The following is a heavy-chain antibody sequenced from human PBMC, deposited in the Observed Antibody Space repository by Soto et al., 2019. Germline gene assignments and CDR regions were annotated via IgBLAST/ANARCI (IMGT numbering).Heavy chain of an antibody. Sequence: GESLKISCNGSGYSFTSYWTCWVRQMPWKGLEWMGIIYPGDSDTRYSPSFQGQVTISADKSISTAYLQWSSLKASDTAMYYCARSPGYSSGWSHQVYFDYWGQGTLVTVSS. D-gene: IGHD6-19*01. J-gene: IGHJ4*02. CDR2: IYPGDSDT. V-gene: IGHV5-51*01. CDR3: ARSPGYSSGWSHQVYFDY. CDR1: GYSFTSYW.